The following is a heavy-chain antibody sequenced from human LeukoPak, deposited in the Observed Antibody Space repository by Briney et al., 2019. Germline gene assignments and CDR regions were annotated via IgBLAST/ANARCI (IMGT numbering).Heavy chain of an antibody. CDR1: GFTFSSYA. CDR2: ISGSGGST. CDR3: AKDRLEYYDILAGYHEDAFDI. Sequence: GGSLRLSCAASGFTFSSYAMSWVRQAPGKGLEWVSAISGSGGSTYYADSVKGRFTISRDNSKNTLYLQMNSLRAEDTAVYYCAKDRLEYYDILAGYHEDAFDIWGQGTMVTVSS. V-gene: IGHV3-23*01. J-gene: IGHJ3*02. D-gene: IGHD3-9*01.